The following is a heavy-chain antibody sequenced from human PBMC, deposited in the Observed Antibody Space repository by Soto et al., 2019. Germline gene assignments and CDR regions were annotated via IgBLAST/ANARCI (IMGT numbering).Heavy chain of an antibody. CDR1: GFNFRSYG. D-gene: IGHD6-6*01. CDR3: AKDSSSVYYYYYGLDV. J-gene: IGHJ6*02. Sequence: GGSLRLSCAASGFNFRSYGMHWVRQAPGKGLQWVAVISYDASNKYYADSVKGRFTISRDNSKNTLYLQMNTLRPEDTAVYYCAKDSSSVYYYYYGLDVWGQGTTVTVSS. V-gene: IGHV3-30*18. CDR2: ISYDASNK.